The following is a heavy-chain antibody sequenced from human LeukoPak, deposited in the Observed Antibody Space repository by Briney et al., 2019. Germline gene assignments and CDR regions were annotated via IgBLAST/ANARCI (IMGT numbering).Heavy chain of an antibody. V-gene: IGHV1-24*01. J-gene: IGHJ4*02. Sequence: GASVKVSCKVSGYTLTELSMHWARQAPGKGLEWMGGFDPEDGETIYAQKFQGRVTMTEDTSTDTAYMELSSLRSEDTDVYYCATGVITFGGVIETDYWGQGTLVTVSS. CDR2: FDPEDGET. CDR3: ATGVITFGGVIETDY. CDR1: GYTLTELS. D-gene: IGHD3-16*02.